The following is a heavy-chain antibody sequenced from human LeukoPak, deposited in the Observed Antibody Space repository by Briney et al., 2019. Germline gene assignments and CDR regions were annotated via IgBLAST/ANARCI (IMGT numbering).Heavy chain of an antibody. CDR2: IYYSGST. D-gene: IGHD6-13*01. J-gene: IGHJ1*01. CDR1: GGSISSYY. V-gene: IGHV4-59*01. Sequence: SSETLSLTCTVSGGSISSYYWSWIRQPPGKGLEWIGYIYYSGSTNYNPSLKSRVTISVDTSKNQFSLKLSSVTAADTVVYYCAGVASGSWYEQYFQHWGQGTLVTVSS. CDR3: AGVASGSWYEQYFQH.